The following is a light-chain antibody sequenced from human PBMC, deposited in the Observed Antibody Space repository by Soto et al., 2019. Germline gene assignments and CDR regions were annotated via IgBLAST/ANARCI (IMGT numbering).Light chain of an antibody. J-gene: IGKJ4*01. CDR3: QQRSNWPELT. CDR2: DAS. V-gene: IGKV3-11*01. Sequence: EIVLTQSPATLSLSPGERATLSCRASQSVSSYLVWYQQKPGQAPRLLIYDASTRATGIPARFSGSGSGTDFTLTISSLEPEDFAVYYCQQRSNWPELTFGGGTKVEIK. CDR1: QSVSSY.